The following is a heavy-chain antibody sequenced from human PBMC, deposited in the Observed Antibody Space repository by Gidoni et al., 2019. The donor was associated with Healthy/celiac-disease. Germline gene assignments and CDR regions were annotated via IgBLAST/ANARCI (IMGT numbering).Heavy chain of an antibody. D-gene: IGHD1-26*01. Sequence: EVQLVESGGGLVQPGGSLRLSCAASGLPFRGYSMNWVRQAPGKGLGLVSYISSSSSTIYYADSVKGRFTISRDNAKNSLYLQMNSLRDEDTAVYYCARKGMGELEPRPYYYYYMDVWGKGTTVTVSS. CDR2: ISSSSSTI. CDR1: GLPFRGYS. J-gene: IGHJ6*03. CDR3: ARKGMGELEPRPYYYYYMDV. V-gene: IGHV3-48*02.